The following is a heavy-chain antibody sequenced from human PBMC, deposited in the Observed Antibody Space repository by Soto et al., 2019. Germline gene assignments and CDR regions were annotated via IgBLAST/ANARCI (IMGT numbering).Heavy chain of an antibody. J-gene: IGHJ6*02. CDR2: ISGRGVPT. D-gene: IGHD4-4*01. Sequence: GGSLRLSCVASGFAFSNYALSWVRQAPGKGLEWVSGISGRGVPTYYADSVKGRFTISRDSSRNTVYLQMNYVRAEDTAIYYCAREDSSFAGVHMDVWGHGTTVTVSS. CDR1: GFAFSNYA. V-gene: IGHV3-23*01. CDR3: AREDSSFAGVHMDV.